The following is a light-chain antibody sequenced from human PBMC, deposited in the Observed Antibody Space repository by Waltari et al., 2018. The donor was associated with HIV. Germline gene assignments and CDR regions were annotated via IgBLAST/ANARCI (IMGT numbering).Light chain of an antibody. J-gene: IGKJ2*01. Sequence: EIVMTQSPATLSVSPGERVTLSCRASQTIISNLAWYQLKPGQAPRLLIYGASARAAGVPARFTGSGSGTEFTLTISSLQSEDFAVYYCQQYNYWPPYTFGQGTKLEIK. CDR3: QQYNYWPPYT. CDR1: QTIISN. CDR2: GAS. V-gene: IGKV3-15*01.